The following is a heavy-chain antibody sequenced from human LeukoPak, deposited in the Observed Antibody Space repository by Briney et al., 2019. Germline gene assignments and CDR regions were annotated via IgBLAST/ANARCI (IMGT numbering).Heavy chain of an antibody. Sequence: SETLSLTCTVSGGSISNSSAYWGWIRQPPGKGLEWIGSIYYSKNTYYNPSLKSRVTISADTSKNQFSLTLGSVSATDTAVYYCVSPRGFSYGYFDYWGQGTLVTVSS. D-gene: IGHD5-18*01. CDR2: IYYSKNT. J-gene: IGHJ4*02. CDR1: GGSISNSSAY. CDR3: VSPRGFSYGYFDY. V-gene: IGHV4-39*01.